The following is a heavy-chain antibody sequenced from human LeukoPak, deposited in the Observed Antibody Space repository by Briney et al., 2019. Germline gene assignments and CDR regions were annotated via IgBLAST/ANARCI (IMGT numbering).Heavy chain of an antibody. J-gene: IGHJ5*02. CDR1: GYTFTSYY. V-gene: IGHV1-46*01. CDR3: ARGLGIGWFDP. Sequence: VASVKVSCKASGYTFTSYYMHWVRRAPGQGLEWMGIINPSGVSTIYAQIFQGRVTMTRDTSTSTVYMALSSLRSEDTAVYYCARGLGIGWFDPWGQGTLVTVSS. CDR2: INPSGVST. D-gene: IGHD7-27*01.